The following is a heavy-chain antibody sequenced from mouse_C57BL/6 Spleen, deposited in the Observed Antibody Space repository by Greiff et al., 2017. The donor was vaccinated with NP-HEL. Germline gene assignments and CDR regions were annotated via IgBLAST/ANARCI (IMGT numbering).Heavy chain of an antibody. CDR2: IYPGNSDT. V-gene: IGHV1-5*01. Sequence: VQLKQPGTVLARPGASVKMSCKTSGYTFTSYWMHWVKQRPGQGLEWIGAIYPGNSDTSYNQKFKGKAKLTAVTSASTAYMELSSLTNEDSAVYYCTREEDLLGNFDYWGQGTTLTVSS. CDR3: TREEDLLGNFDY. J-gene: IGHJ2*01. CDR1: GYTFTSYW. D-gene: IGHD4-1*01.